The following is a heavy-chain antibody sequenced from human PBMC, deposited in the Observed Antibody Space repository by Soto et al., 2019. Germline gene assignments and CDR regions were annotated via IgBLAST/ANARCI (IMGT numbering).Heavy chain of an antibody. CDR2: IYPGDSRT. Sequence: GESLKISCKGSGYSFTNYWIAWVRQMPEKGLEWMGIIYPGDSRTTYSPTFQGQVTISADKSISTASLQWNSLKASDTAMYYCAKLPVDTSMVGSQYYYYYYAMDVWGQGTTVTVSS. D-gene: IGHD5-18*01. CDR3: AKLPVDTSMVGSQYYYYYYAMDV. V-gene: IGHV5-51*01. J-gene: IGHJ6*02. CDR1: GYSFTNYW.